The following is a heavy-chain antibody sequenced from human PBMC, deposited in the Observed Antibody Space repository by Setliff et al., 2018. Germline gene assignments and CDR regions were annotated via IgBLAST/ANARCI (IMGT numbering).Heavy chain of an antibody. D-gene: IGHD3-22*01. CDR1: GFKFYDYT. Sequence: PGGSLRLSCAASGFKFYDYTMHWVRQAPGKGLEWVSLITWDGGTRNFAESVKGRFTISRDNNNNSLYLQMNSLRNEDTALYYCVRSTSYLDRRGYKGYYFDHWGQGTPVTVS. J-gene: IGHJ4*02. V-gene: IGHV3-43*01. CDR3: VRSTSYLDRRGYKGYYFDH. CDR2: ITWDGGTR.